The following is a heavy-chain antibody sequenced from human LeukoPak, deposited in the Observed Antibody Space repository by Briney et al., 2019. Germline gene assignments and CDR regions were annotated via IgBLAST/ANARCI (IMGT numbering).Heavy chain of an antibody. Sequence: PGGSLRLSCAASGFTFSSHYMHWVRQAPGKGLVWVSRINSDGSSTNYADSVKGRFTISRDNAKNTLFLQMNSLRAEDTAVYYCARDLGRYDSNQGPLDAFDIWGQGTMVTVSS. D-gene: IGHD3-22*01. V-gene: IGHV3-74*01. J-gene: IGHJ3*02. CDR1: GFTFSSHY. CDR2: INSDGSST. CDR3: ARDLGRYDSNQGPLDAFDI.